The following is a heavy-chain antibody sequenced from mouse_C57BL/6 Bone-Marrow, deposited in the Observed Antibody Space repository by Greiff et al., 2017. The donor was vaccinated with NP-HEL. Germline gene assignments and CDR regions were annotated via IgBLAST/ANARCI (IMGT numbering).Heavy chain of an antibody. Sequence: VQLKESGGGLVQPGGSLKLSCAASGFTFSDYGMAWVRQAPRKGPEWVAFISNLAYSIYYADTVTGRFTISRENAKNTLYLEMSSLRSEDTAMYYCARLYYYAMDYWGQGTSVTVSS. J-gene: IGHJ4*01. CDR2: ISNLAYSI. CDR1: GFTFSDYG. V-gene: IGHV5-15*01. CDR3: ARLYYYAMDY.